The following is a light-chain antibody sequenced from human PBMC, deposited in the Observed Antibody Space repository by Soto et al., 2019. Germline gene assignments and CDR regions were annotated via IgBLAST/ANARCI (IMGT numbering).Light chain of an antibody. CDR3: SAYTSSSALI. Sequence: QSALTQPASVSGSPGQSITISCTGTSSDVGAYNYVSWYQQHAGKAPKLMIYEVSNRPLGVSDRFSGSKSGNTGSLTVSGLQAEDEAYYYCSAYTSSSALIFGGGTKLTVL. V-gene: IGLV2-14*01. CDR1: SSDVGAYNY. J-gene: IGLJ2*01. CDR2: EVS.